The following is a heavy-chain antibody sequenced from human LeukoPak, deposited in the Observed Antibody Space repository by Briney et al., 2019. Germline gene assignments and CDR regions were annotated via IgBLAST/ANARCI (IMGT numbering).Heavy chain of an antibody. CDR3: ARAASGDRYSGYAKDRYYFDR. CDR1: GYSIRSGFY. Sequence: SETLSLTCTVSGYSIRSGFYWGWIRQPPGKGLDWIGSIFDIGSITYNPSLRSRLTISVETSKNQISLKLSSVTAADTAVYFCARAASGDRYSGYAKDRYYFDRWGQGTLVTVSS. V-gene: IGHV4-38-2*02. D-gene: IGHD5-12*01. J-gene: IGHJ4*02. CDR2: IFDIGSI.